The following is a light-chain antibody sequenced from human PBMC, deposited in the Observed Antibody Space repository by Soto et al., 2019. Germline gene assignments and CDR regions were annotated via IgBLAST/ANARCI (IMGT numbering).Light chain of an antibody. CDR1: QSVSSN. CDR2: GAS. J-gene: IGKJ4*01. V-gene: IGKV3D-15*01. CDR3: QQYNNWPPT. Sequence: EIVMTQSPANLSVSPGERATLSCRASQSVSSNLAWYQQKPGQAPRLLIYGASIRATGIPARFSGSGSGTEFTLTISSLQSEDFAVYYCQQYNNWPPTFGGGTKVEIK.